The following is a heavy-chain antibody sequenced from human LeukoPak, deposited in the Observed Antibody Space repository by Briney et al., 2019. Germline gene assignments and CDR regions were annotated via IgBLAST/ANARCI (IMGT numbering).Heavy chain of an antibody. D-gene: IGHD3-22*01. V-gene: IGHV3-23*01. Sequence: GGSLRLSCAASGFTFSSYGMSWVRQAPGKGLEWVSAISGSGGSTYYADSVKGRFTISRDNSKNTLYLQMNSLRAEDTAVYYCAKGGFRSGFAFDYWGQGTLVTVSS. CDR2: ISGSGGST. CDR1: GFTFSSYG. J-gene: IGHJ4*02. CDR3: AKGGFRSGFAFDY.